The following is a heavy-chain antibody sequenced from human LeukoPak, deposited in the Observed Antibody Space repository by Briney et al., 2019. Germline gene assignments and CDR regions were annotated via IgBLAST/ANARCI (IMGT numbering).Heavy chain of an antibody. Sequence: SETLSLTCAVYGGSFSGYYWSWIRQPPGKGLEWIGEINHSGSTNYNPSLKSRVTISVDTSKNQFSLKLSSVTAADTAAYYCARHTYDSSGYYYFDYWGQGTLVTVSS. CDR1: GGSFSGYY. D-gene: IGHD3-22*01. J-gene: IGHJ4*02. V-gene: IGHV4-34*01. CDR2: INHSGST. CDR3: ARHTYDSSGYYYFDY.